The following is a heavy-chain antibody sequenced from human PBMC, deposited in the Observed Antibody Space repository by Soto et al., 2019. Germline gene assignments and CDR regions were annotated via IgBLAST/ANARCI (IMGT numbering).Heavy chain of an antibody. V-gene: IGHV4-30-2*01. Sequence: SETLSLTCAVSGGSLSSSAYSWSWIRQPPGKGLEWIGFIYQSGSTYYNPSLKSRVTMSLDRPKDQFSLKLSSVTAADTAVYYRARELLFYDSDGFSWDDAFDIWGQGTMVTVSS. CDR2: IYQSGST. J-gene: IGHJ3*02. CDR1: GGSLSSSAYS. CDR3: ARELLFYDSDGFSWDDAFDI. D-gene: IGHD3-22*01.